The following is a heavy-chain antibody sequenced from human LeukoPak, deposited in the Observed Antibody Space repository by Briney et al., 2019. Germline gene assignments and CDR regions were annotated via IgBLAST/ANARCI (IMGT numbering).Heavy chain of an antibody. Sequence: ASVTVSCKASGYTFSGNYMRWVRQPPGHGHELVGWINPTSGGTNYAQKFQGRVTMTRDTSISTAYMELSRLRSDDTALYYCAKICGGDGSSPDAFDIWGQGTMVNVSS. CDR3: AKICGGDGSSPDAFDI. D-gene: IGHD2-21*02. CDR1: GYTFSGNY. J-gene: IGHJ3*02. V-gene: IGHV1-2*02. CDR2: INPTSGGT.